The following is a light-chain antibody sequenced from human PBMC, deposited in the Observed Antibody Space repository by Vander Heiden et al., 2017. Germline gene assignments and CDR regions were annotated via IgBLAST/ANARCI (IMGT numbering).Light chain of an antibody. CDR3: QQLNSFPQT. Sequence: IQLTQSPSSLSASVGDRVTTTCRATQVISGYVAWYQEKPGKAPKLLIYGASTLQSGVPSRFSGSRSGTDFTLTISSLQPEDFATYYCQQLNSFPQTFGQGTRLEIK. CDR2: GAS. J-gene: IGKJ5*01. V-gene: IGKV1-9*01. CDR1: QVISGY.